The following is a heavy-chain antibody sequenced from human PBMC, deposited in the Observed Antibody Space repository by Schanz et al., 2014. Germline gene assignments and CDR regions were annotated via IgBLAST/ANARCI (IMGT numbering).Heavy chain of an antibody. J-gene: IGHJ5*02. Sequence: QVLLVQSGAEVKQPGASVKVSCKASGYTFTGYYIHWVRQAPGQGFEWMGCINPLSGATDYAPTFQGRVSMTRDTSISTAYMEVTRLVSSDTAVYYCARRGPNCSNNACYHGWFDPWGQGTLVTVSS. CDR3: ARRGPNCSNNACYHGWFDP. D-gene: IGHD4-4*01. CDR2: INPLSGAT. CDR1: GYTFTGYY. V-gene: IGHV1-2*02.